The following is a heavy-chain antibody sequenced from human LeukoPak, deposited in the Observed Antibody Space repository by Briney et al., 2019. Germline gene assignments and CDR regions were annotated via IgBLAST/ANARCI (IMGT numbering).Heavy chain of an antibody. CDR3: AKDLRKFGQLEGFGYYMDV. CDR1: GFSFSNYA. V-gene: IGHV3-23*01. J-gene: IGHJ6*03. CDR2: ISSSGGST. D-gene: IGHD6-6*01. Sequence: PGGSLRLSCAASGFSFSNYAMSWVRQAPGKGLEWVSCISSSGGSTYNADSVKGRFTISRDNSKNTLYLQMNSLRAEDTAVYYCAKDLRKFGQLEGFGYYMDVWGKGTTVTVSS.